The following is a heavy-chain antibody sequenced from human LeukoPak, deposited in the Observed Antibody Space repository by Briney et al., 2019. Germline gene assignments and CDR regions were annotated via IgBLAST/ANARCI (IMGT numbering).Heavy chain of an antibody. CDR1: GGSISSSSHC. Sequence: KAPETPCPTRTVSGGSISSSSHCWGWIRQPPGKGLEWIGSICYSGSTFYNPSLKSRVTLSVDTSKNQFSLKLSSVTAADTAVYYCARTENYIPEDWFDPWGKGTPPIVSS. D-gene: IGHD2-2*01. CDR3: ARTENYIPEDWFDP. CDR2: ICYSGST. V-gene: IGHV4-39*01. J-gene: IGHJ5*02.